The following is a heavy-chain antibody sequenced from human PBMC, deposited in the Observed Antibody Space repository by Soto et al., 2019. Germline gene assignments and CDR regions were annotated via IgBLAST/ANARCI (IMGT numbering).Heavy chain of an antibody. CDR3: ARDTLVPYWYFDL. CDR1: GFTFSSYG. V-gene: IGHV3-33*01. Sequence: QVQLVESGGGVVQPGRSLRLSCAASGFTFSSYGMHWVRQAPGKGLEWVAVIWYDGSNKYYADSVKGRLTISRDNSKNTLYLQMNSLRAEDTAVYYCARDTLVPYWYFDLWGRGTLVTVSS. J-gene: IGHJ2*01. CDR2: IWYDGSNK.